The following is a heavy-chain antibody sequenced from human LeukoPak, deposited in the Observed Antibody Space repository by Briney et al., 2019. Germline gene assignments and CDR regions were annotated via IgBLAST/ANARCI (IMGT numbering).Heavy chain of an antibody. CDR1: GFTFSSYW. Sequence: GGSLRLSCAASGFTFSSYWMSWVRQAPGKGLEWVANIKQDGSEKYYVDSVKGRFTISRDNAKNSLYLQMNSLRAEDTALYYCARTPNDSSGYYSSGYYYYYYMDVWGKGTTVTVSS. CDR3: ARTPNDSSGYYSSGYYYYYYMDV. V-gene: IGHV3-7*03. CDR2: IKQDGSEK. D-gene: IGHD3-22*01. J-gene: IGHJ6*03.